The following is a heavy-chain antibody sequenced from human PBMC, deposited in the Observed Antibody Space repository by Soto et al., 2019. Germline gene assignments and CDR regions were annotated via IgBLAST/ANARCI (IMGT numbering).Heavy chain of an antibody. CDR1: GYTFTRSG. D-gene: IGHD5-18*01. V-gene: IGHV1-18*01. CDR3: ARAVGYSYAENWFDP. CDR2: ISTYSVNT. Sequence: ASVKVSCKASGYTFTRSGISWLRQSPGQGLEWMGWISTYSVNTYYAQNLQGRVTMTTDTSTSTAYMELRSLRSDDTAVYYCARAVGYSYAENWFDPWGQGTLVTVSS. J-gene: IGHJ5*02.